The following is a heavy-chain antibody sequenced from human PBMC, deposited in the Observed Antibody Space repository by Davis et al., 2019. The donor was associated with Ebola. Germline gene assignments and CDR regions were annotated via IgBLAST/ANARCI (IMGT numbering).Heavy chain of an antibody. Sequence: SQTLSLTRAVYCGSFSDYYCSRIRQPPGKGLEWIGSIYYSGNTYHNPSLKSRVTISVDTSKNQFSLKLSSVTAADTAVYYCARKGKGAGYVAFDPWGQGTLVTVSS. V-gene: IGHV4-34*01. CDR3: ARKGKGAGYVAFDP. CDR2: IYYSGNT. D-gene: IGHD3-10*01. CDR1: CGSFSDYY. J-gene: IGHJ5*02.